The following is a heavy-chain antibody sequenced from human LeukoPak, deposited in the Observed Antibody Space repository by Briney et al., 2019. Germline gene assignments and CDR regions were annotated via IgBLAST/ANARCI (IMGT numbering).Heavy chain of an antibody. CDR3: ARVGGLRFLEWLSKTQPFDY. J-gene: IGHJ4*02. CDR1: GGSFSGYY. Sequence: PSETLSLTCALYGGSFSGYYWSWIRQPPGKGLEWIGEINHSGSTNYNPSLKSRVTISVDTSKNQFSLKLSSVTAADTAVYYCARVGGLRFLEWLSKTQPFDYWGQGTLVTVSS. V-gene: IGHV4-34*01. D-gene: IGHD3-3*01. CDR2: INHSGST.